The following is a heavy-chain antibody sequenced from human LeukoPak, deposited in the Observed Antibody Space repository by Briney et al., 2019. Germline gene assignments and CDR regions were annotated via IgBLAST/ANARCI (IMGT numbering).Heavy chain of an antibody. CDR2: IIPIFGTA. V-gene: IGHV1-69*05. CDR1: GGTFSSYA. Sequence: GASVKVSCKASGGTFSSYAISWVRQAPGQGLEWMGGIIPIFGTANYAQKFQGRVTITTDESTSTAYMELSSLRSEDTAVYYCGRLPGLTAGTDYWGQGTLVTVSS. D-gene: IGHD6-13*01. J-gene: IGHJ4*02. CDR3: GRLPGLTAGTDY.